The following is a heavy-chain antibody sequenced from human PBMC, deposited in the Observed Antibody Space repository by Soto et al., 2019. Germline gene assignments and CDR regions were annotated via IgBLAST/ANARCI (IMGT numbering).Heavy chain of an antibody. CDR3: VRQRLPPEDYYGMDV. V-gene: IGHV5-51*01. CDR1: GYSFTSYW. CDR2: IYPGDSDT. Sequence: GESLKISCKGSGYSFTSYWIGWVRQMPGKGLEWMGIIYPGDSDTRYSPSFQGQVTISADKSISTAYLQWSSLKASDTAMYFCVRQRLPPEDYYGMDVWGQGTTVTVSS. D-gene: IGHD4-17*01. J-gene: IGHJ6*02.